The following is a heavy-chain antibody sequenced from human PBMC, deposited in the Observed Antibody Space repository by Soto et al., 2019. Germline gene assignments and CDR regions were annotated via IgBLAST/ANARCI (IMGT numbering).Heavy chain of an antibody. D-gene: IGHD5-12*01. J-gene: IGHJ5*02. CDR3: GRHHGPTTSENWLDP. Sequence: QVHLVQSGVEVKTPGASVKVSCQASGYTFFTYDISWVRQAPGRGLEWMGWISTYSGDTKYAQKFQGRVTMTTDTSTTTAYLELRSLRSDDTAVEYFGRHHGPTTSENWLDPWGQGNLVTVSS. V-gene: IGHV1-18*01. CDR2: ISTYSGDT. CDR1: GYTFFTYD.